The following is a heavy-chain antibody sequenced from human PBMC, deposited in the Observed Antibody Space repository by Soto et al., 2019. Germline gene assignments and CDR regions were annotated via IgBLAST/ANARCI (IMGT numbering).Heavy chain of an antibody. CDR2: MNPNSGNT. V-gene: IGHV1-8*01. CDR1: GYTFTSYD. Sequence: QVQLVQSGAEVKKPGASVKVSCKASGYTFTSYDINWVRQATGHGLEWMGWMNPNSGNTGYAQKFQDRVTMTRNTSMSTAYMELSSLRSEDTAVYYCARGINYYDSGDDAFDIWGQGTMVTVSS. J-gene: IGHJ3*02. CDR3: ARGINYYDSGDDAFDI. D-gene: IGHD3-10*01.